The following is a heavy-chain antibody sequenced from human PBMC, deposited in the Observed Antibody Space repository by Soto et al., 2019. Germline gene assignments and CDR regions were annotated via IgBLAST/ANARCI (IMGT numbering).Heavy chain of an antibody. CDR2: IYYSGST. J-gene: IGHJ4*02. V-gene: IGHV4-30-4*01. CDR1: CGSISSGDYY. D-gene: IGHD3-10*01. Sequence: SETLSLTCTVSCGSISSGDYYWSWIRQPPGKGLEWIGYIYYSGSTYYNPSLKSRVTISVDTSKNQFSLKLSSVTAADTAVYYCALGPSTMAIDYWGQGTLVTVSS. CDR3: ALGPSTMAIDY.